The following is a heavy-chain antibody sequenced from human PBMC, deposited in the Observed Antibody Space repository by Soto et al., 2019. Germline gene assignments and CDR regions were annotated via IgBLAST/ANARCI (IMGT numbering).Heavy chain of an antibody. J-gene: IGHJ1*01. CDR2: INHSGST. CDR3: ARGSGWLVRYFQH. Sequence: PPEILSLTCAFYGGSFSGYYWRWIRQPPGKGLEWIGEINHSGSTNYNPSLKSRVTISVDTSKNQFSLKLSSVTAADTAVYSCARGSGWLVRYFQHWGQGTLVTVSS. CDR1: GGSFSGYY. D-gene: IGHD6-19*01. V-gene: IGHV4-34*01.